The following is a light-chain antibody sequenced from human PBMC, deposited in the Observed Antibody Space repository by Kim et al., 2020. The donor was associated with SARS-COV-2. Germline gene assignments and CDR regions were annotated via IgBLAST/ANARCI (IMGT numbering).Light chain of an antibody. J-gene: IGLJ3*02. CDR3: QVWATGSDHPWV. CDR1: NVGSKS. CDR2: YDS. V-gene: IGLV3-21*04. Sequence: SYELTQPPSVSVAPGKTTRITCGGNNVGSKSVHWYQQKPGLAPAVVISYDSDRPSGIPARFSGSNSGNTATLTITRVEAGDEADYYCQVWATGSDHPWVFGGGNQLTVL.